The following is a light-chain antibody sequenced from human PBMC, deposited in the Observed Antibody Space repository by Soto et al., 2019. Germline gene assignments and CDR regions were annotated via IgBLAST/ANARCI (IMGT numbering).Light chain of an antibody. V-gene: IGKV1-9*01. Sequence: ILLTQSPSSLSASVGDRVTITCRASQGIDTSLAWYQQKPGKAPKLLIYAPSNFQSGVPSRFSGSGSGTHFTLTISSLQPEDFATYYCQQLHGYPITFGQGTRLESK. CDR1: QGIDTS. CDR2: APS. CDR3: QQLHGYPIT. J-gene: IGKJ5*01.